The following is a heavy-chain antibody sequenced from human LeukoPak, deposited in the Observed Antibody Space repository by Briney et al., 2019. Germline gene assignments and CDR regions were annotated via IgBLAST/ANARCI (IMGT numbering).Heavy chain of an antibody. CDR1: GFSFDGYA. J-gene: IGHJ6*02. V-gene: IGHV3-9*01. Sequence: GGSLRLSCVASGFSFDGYAMHWVRQVPGKGLEWVAGISWNNGGIGYAGSVKGRFTISRDNAKNSLYLQMNNLRPEDTALYYCAKDRNAYYYYGMDVWGQGTTVTVSS. CDR2: ISWNNGGI. CDR3: AKDRNAYYYYGMDV.